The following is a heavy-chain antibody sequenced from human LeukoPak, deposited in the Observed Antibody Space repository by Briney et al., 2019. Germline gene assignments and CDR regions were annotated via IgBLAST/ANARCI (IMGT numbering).Heavy chain of an antibody. CDR3: AKDLNPRGARGWAYYYYGMDV. J-gene: IGHJ6*02. CDR2: ISWNSGST. V-gene: IGHV3-9*01. Sequence: GGSLRLSCAASGFTFDDYAMHWVRQAPGKGLEWVSGISWNSGSTGYADSVKGRFTISRDNAKNSLYLQMNSLRAEDTALYYCAKDLNPRGARGWAYYYYGMDVWGQGTTVTVSS. CDR1: GFTFDDYA. D-gene: IGHD6-19*01.